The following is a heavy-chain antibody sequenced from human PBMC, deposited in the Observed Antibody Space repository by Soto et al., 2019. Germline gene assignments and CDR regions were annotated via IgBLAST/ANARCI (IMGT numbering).Heavy chain of an antibody. CDR1: GGSISSSNW. D-gene: IGHD3-9*01. V-gene: IGHV4-4*02. CDR2: IYHSGST. J-gene: IGHJ6*02. Sequence: SETLSLTCAVSGGSISSSNWRSWVRQPPGKGLEWIGEIYHSGSTNYNPSLKSRVTISVDKSKNQFSLKLSSVTAADTAVYYCARVSSGYFDWPYAPYYYYGMDVWGQGTTVTVSS. CDR3: ARVSSGYFDWPYAPYYYYGMDV.